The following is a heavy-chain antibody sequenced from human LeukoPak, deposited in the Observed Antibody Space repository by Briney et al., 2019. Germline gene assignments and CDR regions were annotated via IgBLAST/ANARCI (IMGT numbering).Heavy chain of an antibody. D-gene: IGHD6-19*01. CDR3: ARATGWYTAFDV. Sequence: GGSLRLSCAASGFTLRSTYLSWVRQAPGGGLEWVSMLHSGGMTDYADSVKGRFTSSRDGSSNTLYLQMNSLRAEDTAVYYCARATGWYTAFDVWGQGTMVTVSS. V-gene: IGHV3-66*01. J-gene: IGHJ3*01. CDR2: LHSGGMT. CDR1: GFTLRSTY.